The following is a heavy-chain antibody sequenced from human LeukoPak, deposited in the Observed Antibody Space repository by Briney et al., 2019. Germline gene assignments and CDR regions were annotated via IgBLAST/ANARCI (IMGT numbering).Heavy chain of an antibody. V-gene: IGHV4-61*05. CDR1: GGSISSSSYY. Sequence: PSETLSLTCTVSGGSISSSSYYWSWIRQPPGKGLEWIGYIYYSGSTNYNPSLKSRVTMSVDTSKNQFSLKLSSVTAADTAVYYCARHSGSYRYYFDYWGQGTLVTVSS. D-gene: IGHD1-26*01. J-gene: IGHJ4*02. CDR2: IYYSGST. CDR3: ARHSGSYRYYFDY.